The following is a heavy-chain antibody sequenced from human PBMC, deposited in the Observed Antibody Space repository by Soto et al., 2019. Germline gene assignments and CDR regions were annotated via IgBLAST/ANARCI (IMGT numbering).Heavy chain of an antibody. J-gene: IGHJ6*02. CDR2: IYTSGST. V-gene: IGHV4-4*07. CDR3: ARVGWATRRSGMDV. CDR1: GGSISSYY. Sequence: SETLSLTCTVPGGSISSYYWSWIRQPAGKGLEWIGRIYTSGSTNYNPSLKSRVTMSVDTSKNQFSLKLSSVTAADTAVYYCARVGWATRRSGMDVWGQGTTVTVSS. D-gene: IGHD5-12*01.